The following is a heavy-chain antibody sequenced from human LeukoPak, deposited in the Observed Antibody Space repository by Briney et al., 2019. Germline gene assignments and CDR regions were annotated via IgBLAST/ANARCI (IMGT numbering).Heavy chain of an antibody. CDR1: GGSTSSYY. Sequence: SETLSLTCTVSGGSTSSYYWTWIRQPPGEGLEWIGYIYNSRSTNYNPSLNSRVTISADASKNQCSLKLNSVTAADTAVYYCARRNVLTEGEAFDIWGQGTMGTVSS. CDR3: ARRNVLTEGEAFDI. V-gene: IGHV4-59*08. J-gene: IGHJ3*02. CDR2: IYNSRST. D-gene: IGHD3-9*01.